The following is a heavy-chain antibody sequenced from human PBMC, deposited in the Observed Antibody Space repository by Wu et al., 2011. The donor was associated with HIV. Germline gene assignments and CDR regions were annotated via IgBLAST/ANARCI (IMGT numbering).Heavy chain of an antibody. D-gene: IGHD1-26*01. CDR1: GGTLRKYA. CDR3: GTSMRSGWYYYFYGIDV. Sequence: QVQLVQSGAEVKKPGSSVKVSCKASGGTLRKYAFSWVRQAPGQGLEWMGGIIPMFGRTKYAQNFQGRVSITTDKSSSTAYMELSNLRSEDTAVFYCGTSMRSGWYYYFYGIDVWGQGTTVIVSS. CDR2: IIPMFGRT. J-gene: IGHJ6*02. V-gene: IGHV1-69*06.